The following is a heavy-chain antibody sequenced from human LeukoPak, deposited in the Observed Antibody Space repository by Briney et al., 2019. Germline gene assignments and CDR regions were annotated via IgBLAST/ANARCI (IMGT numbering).Heavy chain of an antibody. CDR1: GCTFSSYA. V-gene: IGHV1-69*04. Sequence: SVKVACKASGCTFSSYAINWVRQAAGQGLEWMGRINPIFGMANYAQKFQGRVTITADKSTSTAYMELSSPRSEDTAVYYCARDSGSSTSCCYYYYYGMDVWGQGTTVTVSS. CDR3: ARDSGSSTSCCYYYYYGMDV. D-gene: IGHD2-2*01. CDR2: INPIFGMA. J-gene: IGHJ6*02.